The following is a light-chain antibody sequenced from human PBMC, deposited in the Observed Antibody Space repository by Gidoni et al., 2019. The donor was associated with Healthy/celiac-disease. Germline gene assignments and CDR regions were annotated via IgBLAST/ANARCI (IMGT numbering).Light chain of an antibody. Sequence: AIRMLQSPSSFSASTGDSVNITCRASQGISSYLAWYQQKPGKAPKLLIYAASTLQSGVPSRFSGSGSGTDFTLTISCLQSEDVATYYCQQYYSYPFTFGPGTKVDIK. CDR2: AAS. V-gene: IGKV1-8*01. J-gene: IGKJ3*01. CDR3: QQYYSYPFT. CDR1: QGISSY.